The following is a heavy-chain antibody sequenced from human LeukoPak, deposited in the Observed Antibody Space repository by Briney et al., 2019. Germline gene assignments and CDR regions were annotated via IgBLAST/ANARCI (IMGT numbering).Heavy chain of an antibody. CDR1: GFTFSSYA. J-gene: IGHJ4*02. CDR3: AKGRDGYNSDY. Sequence: PGGSLRLSCAASGFTFSSYAMSWVRQAPGKGLEWVSGISGSGGATYYADSVKGRFTISRDNSKNTLYLQVNSLRAEETAVYYCAKGRDGYNSDYWGQGTLVTVSS. CDR2: ISGSGGAT. D-gene: IGHD5-12*01. V-gene: IGHV3-23*01.